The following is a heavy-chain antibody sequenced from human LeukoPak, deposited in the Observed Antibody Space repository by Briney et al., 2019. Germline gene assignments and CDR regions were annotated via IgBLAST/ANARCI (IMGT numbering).Heavy chain of an antibody. J-gene: IGHJ4*02. CDR3: AKGDSSGYYLPYFDY. CDR1: GFIFSHYG. D-gene: IGHD3-22*01. CDR2: ITSRSTT. Sequence: GGSLRLSCAASGFIFSHYGMNWVRQAPGKGLEWVSGITSRSTTYYADSVKGRFTISRDNSKNTLYLQMNSLRAEDTAVYYCAKGDSSGYYLPYFDYWGQGTLVTVSS. V-gene: IGHV3-NL1*01.